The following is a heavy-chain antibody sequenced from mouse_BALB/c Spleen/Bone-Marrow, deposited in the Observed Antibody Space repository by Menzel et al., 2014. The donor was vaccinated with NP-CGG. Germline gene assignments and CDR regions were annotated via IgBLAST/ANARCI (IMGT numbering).Heavy chain of an antibody. CDR3: ARPRYSGGAYWYFEV. CDR1: GFTLSSYA. Sequence: EVQVVESGGDLVKSGGSLKLSCAASGFTLSSYAMSWVRQTPEKRLEWVATISSGGSYTYYPDSVKGRFTISRDTARSTLYLQMSSLRSEDTAMYYCARPRYSGGAYWYFEVWGSGTTVTVSS. J-gene: IGHJ1*01. V-gene: IGHV5-9-3*01. CDR2: ISSGGSYT. D-gene: IGHD3-1*01.